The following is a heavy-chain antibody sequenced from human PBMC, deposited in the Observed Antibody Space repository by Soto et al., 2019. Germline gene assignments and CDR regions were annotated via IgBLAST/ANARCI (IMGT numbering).Heavy chain of an antibody. J-gene: IGHJ4*02. CDR3: ASELPVGATALAY. CDR2: CSSRSRYI. Sequence: EVQLVESGGGLVKPGGSLRLSCAASGFTFSSYSMNWVRQAPGTGLEWVSSCSSRSRYIYYADSVRGRFTISRDNAKNSLFLQLNSLRAEDTAIYCCASELPVGATALAYWDPGALVTVSS. CDR1: GFTFSSYS. D-gene: IGHD1-26*01. V-gene: IGHV3-21*01.